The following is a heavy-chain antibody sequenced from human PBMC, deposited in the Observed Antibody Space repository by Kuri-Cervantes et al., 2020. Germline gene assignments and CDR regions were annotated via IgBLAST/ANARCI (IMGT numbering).Heavy chain of an antibody. CDR2: IYYSGST. Sequence: GSLRLSCTVSGGSISSYYWSWIRQPPGKGLEWIGYIYYSGSTNYNPSLKSRVTISVDTSKNQFSLKLSSVTAADTAVYYCAREDYYDSSGYSLPLHSRFDPWGQGTLVTVSS. V-gene: IGHV4-59*01. D-gene: IGHD3-22*01. CDR1: GGSISSYY. CDR3: AREDYYDSSGYSLPLHSRFDP. J-gene: IGHJ5*02.